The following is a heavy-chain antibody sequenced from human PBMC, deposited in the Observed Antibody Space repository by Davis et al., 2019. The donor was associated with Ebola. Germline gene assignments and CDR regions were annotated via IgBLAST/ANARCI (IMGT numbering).Heavy chain of an antibody. CDR2: IIPILGIA. V-gene: IGHV1-69*04. J-gene: IGHJ4*02. Sequence: SVKVSCKASGGTFSSYAISWVRQAPGQGLEWMGRIIPILGIANYAQKFQGRVTITADKSTSTAYMELSSLRSEDTAVYYCARDLGMATIRGDYWGQGTLVTVSS. CDR1: GGTFSSYA. CDR3: ARDLGMATIRGDY. D-gene: IGHD5-24*01.